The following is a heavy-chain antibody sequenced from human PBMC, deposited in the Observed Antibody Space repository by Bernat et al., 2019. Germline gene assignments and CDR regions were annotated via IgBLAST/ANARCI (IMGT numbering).Heavy chain of an antibody. Sequence: EVQLMESGGGLVQPGGSLRLSCAASGFTFSSYAMSWVRQAPGKGLEWVSAISGSGGSTYYADSVKGRFTISRDNSKNTLYLQMNSLRAEDTAVYYCAKVPNCSGGSCYDNWFDPWGQGTLVTVSS. J-gene: IGHJ5*02. CDR3: AKVPNCSGGSCYDNWFDP. V-gene: IGHV3-23*01. CDR1: GFTFSSYA. D-gene: IGHD2-15*01. CDR2: ISGSGGST.